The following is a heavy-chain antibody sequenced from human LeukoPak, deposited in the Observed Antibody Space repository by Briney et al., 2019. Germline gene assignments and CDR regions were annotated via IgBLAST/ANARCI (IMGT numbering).Heavy chain of an antibody. CDR1: GFTFTNYA. CDR2: ISASVGVT. Sequence: GGSLRLSCAASGFTFTNYAMSWVRQPPGRGLEWVSGISASVGVTYYAASVQGRFTISRDNYKNSLYLQMNSLRAEDTARYYCSKARRDGFNLGDYWGQGTLVTVSS. D-gene: IGHD5-24*01. CDR3: SKARRDGFNLGDY. V-gene: IGHV3-23*01. J-gene: IGHJ4*02.